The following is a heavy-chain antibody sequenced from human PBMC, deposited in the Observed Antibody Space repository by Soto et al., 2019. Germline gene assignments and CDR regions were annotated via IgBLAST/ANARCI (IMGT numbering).Heavy chain of an antibody. Sequence: QITLKESGPTLVKPTQTLTLTCTVSGFSLTTNGVGVGWFRQPPGKALEWLALIYRDDDKRYRPSLKSRVTIXMAXTXIQVVLTMTNMDPVDTATYYCAHTVARGAYWETFNYWGQGTLVTVSS. J-gene: IGHJ4*02. V-gene: IGHV2-5*02. CDR1: GFSLTTNGVG. CDR3: AHTVARGAYWETFNY. D-gene: IGHD1-26*01. CDR2: IYRDDDK.